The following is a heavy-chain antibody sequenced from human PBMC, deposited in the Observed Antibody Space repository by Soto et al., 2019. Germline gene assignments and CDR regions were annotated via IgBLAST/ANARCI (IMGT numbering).Heavy chain of an antibody. CDR1: GGTFSSYA. V-gene: IGHV1-69*13. CDR3: ARVRYYGSGSYYYFDY. D-gene: IGHD3-10*01. Sequence: ASVKVSCKASGGTFSSYAISWVRQAPGQGLEWTGGIIPIFGTANYAQKFQGRVTITADESTSTAYMELSSLRSEDTAVYYCARVRYYGSGSYYYFDYWGQGTLVTVSS. CDR2: IIPIFGTA. J-gene: IGHJ4*02.